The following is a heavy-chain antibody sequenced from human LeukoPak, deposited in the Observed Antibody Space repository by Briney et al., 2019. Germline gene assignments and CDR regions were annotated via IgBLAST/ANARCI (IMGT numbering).Heavy chain of an antibody. J-gene: IGHJ4*02. D-gene: IGHD3-10*01. Sequence: GGSLRLSRAASGFTFSSYSMNWVRQAPGKGLEWVSSISSSSSYIYYADSVKGRFTISRDNAKNSLYLQMNSLRAEDTAVYYCVREVRAGRVDYWGQGTLVTVSS. CDR2: ISSSSSYI. V-gene: IGHV3-21*01. CDR1: GFTFSSYS. CDR3: VREVRAGRVDY.